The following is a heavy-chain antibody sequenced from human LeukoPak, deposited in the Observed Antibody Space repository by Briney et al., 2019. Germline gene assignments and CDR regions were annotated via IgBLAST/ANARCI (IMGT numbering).Heavy chain of an antibody. CDR3: AKQLGYCSDGSCYFPY. CDR2: ISNNGGYT. Sequence: GGSLRLSCAASGFTFDSSAMSWVRQASGKGLEWVSAISNNGGYTYYADSVQGRFTISRDNSKSTLCLQMNSLRAEDTAVYYCAKQLGYCSDGSCYFPYWGQGTLFTVSS. CDR1: GFTFDSSA. J-gene: IGHJ4*02. V-gene: IGHV3-23*01. D-gene: IGHD2-15*01.